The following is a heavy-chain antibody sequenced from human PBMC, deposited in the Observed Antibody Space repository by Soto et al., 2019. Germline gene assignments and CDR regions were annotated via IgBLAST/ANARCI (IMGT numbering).Heavy chain of an antibody. CDR1: GGSISSYY. D-gene: IGHD3-3*01. V-gene: IGHV4-59*08. Sequence: TLSLTCTVSGGSISSYYWSWIRQPPGKGLEWIGYIYYSGSTNYNPSLKSRVTISVDTSKNQFSLKLSSVTAADTAVYYCASHQNYDFWSGYDYYYMDVWGKGTTVTVSS. CDR2: IYYSGST. J-gene: IGHJ6*03. CDR3: ASHQNYDFWSGYDYYYMDV.